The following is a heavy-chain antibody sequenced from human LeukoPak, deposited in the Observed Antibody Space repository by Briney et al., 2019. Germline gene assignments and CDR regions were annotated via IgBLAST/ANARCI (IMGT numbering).Heavy chain of an antibody. CDR3: ARLGSYWDYYYYMDV. J-gene: IGHJ6*03. CDR1: GGSISSSSYY. V-gene: IGHV4-39*01. D-gene: IGHD1-26*01. CDR2: IYYSGGT. Sequence: SETLSLTCTVSGGSISSSSYYWGWIRQPPGKGLEWIGSIYYSGGTYYNPSLRSRVTISVDTSKNQFSLKLSSVTAADTAVYYCARLGSYWDYYYYMDVWGKGTTVTVSS.